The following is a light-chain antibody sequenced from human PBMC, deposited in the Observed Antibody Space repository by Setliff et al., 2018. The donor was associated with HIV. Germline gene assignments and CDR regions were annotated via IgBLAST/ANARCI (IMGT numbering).Light chain of an antibody. CDR3: ISYTSSSTLV. Sequence: QSALAQPASVSGSPGQSITISCTGTNDDVGGYDYVSWYQQNPGKAPKLMIYEVTYRPSGVSNRFSGSKSGSTASLTISGLQAEDEADYYCISYTSSSTLVFGSGTKVTVL. CDR2: EVT. CDR1: NDDVGGYDY. V-gene: IGLV2-14*01. J-gene: IGLJ1*01.